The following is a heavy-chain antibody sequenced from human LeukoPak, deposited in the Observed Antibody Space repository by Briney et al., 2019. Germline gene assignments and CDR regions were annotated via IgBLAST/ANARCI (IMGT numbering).Heavy chain of an antibody. Sequence: GGSLRLSCAASGFVFSTYWMTWVRQAPGKGLEWVANINLDGTEEHYVDSSLKGRFTISRDNAKNSLYLQMTSLRVEDTAVYYCASGRHDFLHWGQGTLVTASS. CDR2: INLDGTEE. D-gene: IGHD3/OR15-3a*01. V-gene: IGHV3-7*01. CDR3: ASGRHDFLH. CDR1: GFVFSTYW. J-gene: IGHJ4*02.